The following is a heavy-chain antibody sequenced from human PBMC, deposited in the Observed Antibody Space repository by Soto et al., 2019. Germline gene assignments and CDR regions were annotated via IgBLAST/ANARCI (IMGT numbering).Heavy chain of an antibody. CDR3: ARWIQLWLDP. J-gene: IGHJ5*02. CDR1: GGSFSGFY. D-gene: IGHD5-18*01. V-gene: IGHV4-34*01. CDR2: INDSGTT. Sequence: ETLSLTCAIYGGSFSGFYWSWIRQPPGKGLEWIGEINDSGTTNYNPSLKSRVTISADTSKTHFSLRLTSVTAADTAVYYCARWIQLWLDPWGQGALVTVSS.